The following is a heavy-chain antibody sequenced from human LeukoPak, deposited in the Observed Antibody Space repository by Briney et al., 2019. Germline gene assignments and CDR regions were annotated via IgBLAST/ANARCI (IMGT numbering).Heavy chain of an antibody. Sequence: GGSLRLSCAASRFTFSSYGMHWVRQAPGKGLEWVAFIRYDGSNKYYADSVKGRFTISRDNSKNTLYLQMNSLRAEDTAVYYCASHQELLWSGEFDYWGQGTLVTVSS. CDR2: IRYDGSNK. J-gene: IGHJ4*02. CDR3: ASHQELLWSGEFDY. V-gene: IGHV3-30*02. D-gene: IGHD3-10*01. CDR1: RFTFSSYG.